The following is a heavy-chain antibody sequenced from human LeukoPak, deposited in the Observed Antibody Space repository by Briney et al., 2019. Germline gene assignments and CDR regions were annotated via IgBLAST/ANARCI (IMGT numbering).Heavy chain of an antibody. Sequence: KPSETLSLTCTVSGGSISSYYWSWIRQPPGKGLEWIGYIYYSGSTNYNPSLKSRVTISVDTSKNQFSLKLRSVTAADTAVYYCARAHDIVVVVAATHDAFDIWGQGTMVTVSS. CDR3: ARAHDIVVVVAATHDAFDI. J-gene: IGHJ3*02. CDR1: GGSISSYY. D-gene: IGHD2-15*01. CDR2: IYYSGST. V-gene: IGHV4-59*01.